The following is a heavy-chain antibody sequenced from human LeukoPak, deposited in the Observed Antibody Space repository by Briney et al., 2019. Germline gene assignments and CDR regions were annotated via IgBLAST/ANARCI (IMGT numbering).Heavy chain of an antibody. CDR2: IIPILGIA. D-gene: IGHD3-3*01. V-gene: IGHV1-69*04. Sequence: ASVKVSCKASGGTFSSYAISWVRQAPGQGLEWMGRIIPILGIANYAQKFQGGVTITADKSTSTAYMELSSLRSEDTAVYYCARGQSGRRFLADYWGQGTLVTVSS. CDR1: GGTFSSYA. J-gene: IGHJ4*02. CDR3: ARGQSGRRFLADY.